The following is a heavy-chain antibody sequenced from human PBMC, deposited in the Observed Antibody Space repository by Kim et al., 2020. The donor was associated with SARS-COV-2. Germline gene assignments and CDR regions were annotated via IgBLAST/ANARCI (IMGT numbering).Heavy chain of an antibody. D-gene: IGHD3-22*01. CDR3: VKELGTVIGYYYGIDV. J-gene: IGHJ6*01. CDR1: GVTFGDYA. V-gene: IGHV3-9*01. CDR2: ITWYSGRK. Sequence: GGSLRLSCAASGVTFGDYAMHWVRHGPGKGMERVSIITWYSGRKAYGDSVRGRFTISRDNAKNTLYLQMNSLRAEDTALYYCVKELGTVIGYYYGIDVWG.